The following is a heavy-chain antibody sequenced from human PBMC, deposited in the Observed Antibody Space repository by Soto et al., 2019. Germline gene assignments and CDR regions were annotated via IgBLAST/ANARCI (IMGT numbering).Heavy chain of an antibody. CDR1: GGSISSSSYY. V-gene: IGHV4-39*01. CDR2: IYYSGST. CDR3: ASRSVAAAGTPGYYYGMDV. D-gene: IGHD6-13*01. J-gene: IGHJ6*02. Sequence: SETLSLTCTVSGGSISSSSYYWGWIRQPPGKGLEWIGSIYYSGSTYYNPSLKSRVTISVDTSKNQFSLKLSSVTAADTAVYYCASRSVAAAGTPGYYYGMDVWGQGTTVTVSS.